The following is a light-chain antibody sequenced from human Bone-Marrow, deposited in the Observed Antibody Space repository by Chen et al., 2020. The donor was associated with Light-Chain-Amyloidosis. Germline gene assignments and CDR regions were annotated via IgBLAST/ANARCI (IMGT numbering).Light chain of an antibody. V-gene: IGLV6-57*01. CDR3: QSYQGSSQGV. CDR2: EDD. CDR1: SGSIATNY. J-gene: IGLJ3*02. Sequence: NFMLTQPPSVSESPGQPVIISCTRSSGSIATNYVQWYQQRPGSSPTTVIYEDDQRPSGVPGRFSGSIDRSSNSASLTISGLKTEDEADYYCQSYQGSSQGVFGGGTKLTVL.